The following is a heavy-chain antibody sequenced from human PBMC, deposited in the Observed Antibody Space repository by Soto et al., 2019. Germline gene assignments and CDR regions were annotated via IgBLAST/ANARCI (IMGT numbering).Heavy chain of an antibody. Sequence: ASVKVSCKASGYTFTGYYMHWVRQAPGQGLEWMGWINPNSGGTNYAQKFQGWVTMTRDTSISTAYMELSRLRSDDTAVYYCARGRFSGGYCSSTSCYNPGYYYGMDVWGQGTTVTVSS. CDR3: ARGRFSGGYCSSTSCYNPGYYYGMDV. V-gene: IGHV1-2*04. J-gene: IGHJ6*02. D-gene: IGHD2-2*02. CDR2: INPNSGGT. CDR1: GYTFTGYY.